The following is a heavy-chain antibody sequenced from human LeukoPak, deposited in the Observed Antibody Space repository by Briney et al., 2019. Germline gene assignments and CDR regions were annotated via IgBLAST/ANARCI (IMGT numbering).Heavy chain of an antibody. J-gene: IGHJ3*01. D-gene: IGHD7-27*01. Sequence: PSETLSLTRTVSGGSVSSTTYYWSWIRQPAGKGLEWIGRIYISGSTNYNPSLKSRVTMSIDTSKNQFSLKLTSVTAADTAVYYCARKGGDDAFDFWGQGTMVTVSS. CDR3: ARKGGDDAFDF. V-gene: IGHV4-61*02. CDR2: IYISGST. CDR1: GGSVSSTTYY.